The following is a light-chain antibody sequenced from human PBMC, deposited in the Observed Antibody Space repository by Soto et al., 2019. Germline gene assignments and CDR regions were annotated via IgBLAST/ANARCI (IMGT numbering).Light chain of an antibody. V-gene: IGKV1-5*03. CDR2: KAS. CDR3: LHYNRYSWT. CDR1: QNISNW. Sequence: DIQMTQSPSTLSASVGDRVTITCRASQNISNWLAWYQQKPGKAPNLLIYKASNLESGVPSRFSGSGSGTEFTLTISSLQPDDFATYDCLHYNRYSWTFGQGTKVEIK. J-gene: IGKJ1*01.